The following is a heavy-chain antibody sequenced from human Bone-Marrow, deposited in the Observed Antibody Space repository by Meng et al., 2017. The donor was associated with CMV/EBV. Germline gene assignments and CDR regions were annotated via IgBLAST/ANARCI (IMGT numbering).Heavy chain of an antibody. J-gene: IGHJ4*02. Sequence: GGSLRLSCAASGFTFSSYAMSWVRQAPGKGLEWVSYISSSGSTIYYADSVKGRFTISRDNAKNSLYLQMNSLRTEDTAVYYCARHGYYDSSGYGGYFDYWGQGTLVTVSS. CDR3: ARHGYYDSSGYGGYFDY. D-gene: IGHD3-22*01. CDR2: ISSSGSTI. V-gene: IGHV3-48*04. CDR1: GFTFSSYA.